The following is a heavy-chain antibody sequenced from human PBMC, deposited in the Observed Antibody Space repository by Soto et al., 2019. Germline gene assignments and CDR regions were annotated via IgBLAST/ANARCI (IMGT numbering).Heavy chain of an antibody. CDR1: GFTFSSSG. Sequence: GGSLRLSCAASGFTFSSSGMHWVRQAPGKGLEWVAVISYDGSNKYYADSVKGRFTISRDNSKNTLYLQMNSLRAEDTAVYYCAKDQGSSSVVLDYYYGMDVWGQGTTVTVS. CDR2: ISYDGSNK. CDR3: AKDQGSSSVVLDYYYGMDV. J-gene: IGHJ6*02. V-gene: IGHV3-30*18. D-gene: IGHD6-6*01.